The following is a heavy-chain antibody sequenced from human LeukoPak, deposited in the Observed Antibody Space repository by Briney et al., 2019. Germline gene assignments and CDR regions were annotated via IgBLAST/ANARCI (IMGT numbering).Heavy chain of an antibody. V-gene: IGHV3-66*01. CDR2: IYSGGST. D-gene: IGHD5-12*01. CDR1: GFTVSSNY. CDR3: ARDSLGGYNFDY. J-gene: IGHJ4*02. Sequence: GSLSLSCAASGFTVSSNYMSWVRQAPGKGLEWVSVIYSGGSTYYADSVKGRFTISRDNSKNTLYLQMNSLRAEDTAVYYCARDSLGGYNFDYWGQGTLVTVSS.